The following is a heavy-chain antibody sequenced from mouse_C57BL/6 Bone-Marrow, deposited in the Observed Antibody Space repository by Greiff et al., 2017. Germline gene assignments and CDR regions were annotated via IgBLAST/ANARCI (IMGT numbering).Heavy chain of an antibody. J-gene: IGHJ3*01. CDR3: ASRWGLAY. CDR2: ISSGSSTI. Sequence: EVKLMESGGGLVKPGGSLKLSCAASGFTFSDYGMHWVRQAPEKGLEWVAYISSGSSTIYYADTVKGRFTISRDNAKNTLFLQMTSLRSEDTAMYYCASRWGLAYGGQGTLVTVSA. D-gene: IGHD1-1*02. CDR1: GFTFSDYG. V-gene: IGHV5-17*01.